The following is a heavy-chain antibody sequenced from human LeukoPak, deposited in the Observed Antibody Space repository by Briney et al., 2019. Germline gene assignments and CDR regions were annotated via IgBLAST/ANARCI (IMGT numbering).Heavy chain of an antibody. V-gene: IGHV4-59*08. Sequence: PSETLSLTCTVSGGSISSYYWSWIRQPPGKGLEWIGYIYYSGSTNYNPSLKSRVTISVDTSKNQFSLKLSSVTAADTAVYYGARATHIADGYDPYFDYWGQGTLVTVSS. CDR1: GGSISSYY. CDR3: ARATHIADGYDPYFDY. D-gene: IGHD5-24*01. J-gene: IGHJ4*02. CDR2: IYYSGST.